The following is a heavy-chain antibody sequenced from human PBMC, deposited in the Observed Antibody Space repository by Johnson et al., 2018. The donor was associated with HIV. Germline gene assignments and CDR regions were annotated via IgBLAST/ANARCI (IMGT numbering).Heavy chain of an antibody. Sequence: QVQLVESGGGLVQPGGSLRLSCAASGFTVSSNYMSWVRQAPGKGLEWVALISYDGGIKYDADSVKGRFTISRDTSKNTLYLQMNSLRAEDTAVYYCARPGSSGWYPDAFDIWGQGTMVTVSS. V-gene: IGHV3-30-3*01. CDR1: GFTVSSNY. CDR2: ISYDGGIK. CDR3: ARPGSSGWYPDAFDI. D-gene: IGHD6-19*01. J-gene: IGHJ3*02.